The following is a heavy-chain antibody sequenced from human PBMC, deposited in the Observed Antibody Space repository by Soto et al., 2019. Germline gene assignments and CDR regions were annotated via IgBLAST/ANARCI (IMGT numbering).Heavy chain of an antibody. J-gene: IGHJ4*02. D-gene: IGHD3-3*01. CDR3: AREDPRGYDFWSGYYIFDY. Sequence: SVKVSCKASGGTFSSYAISWVRQAPRQGLEWMGGIIPIFGTANYAQKFQGRVTITADESTSTAYMELSSLRSEDTAVYYCAREDPRGYDFWSGYYIFDYWGQGTLVTVSS. CDR1: GGTFSSYA. V-gene: IGHV1-69*13. CDR2: IIPIFGTA.